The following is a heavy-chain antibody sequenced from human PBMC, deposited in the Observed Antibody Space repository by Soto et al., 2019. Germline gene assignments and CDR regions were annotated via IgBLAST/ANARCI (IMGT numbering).Heavy chain of an antibody. CDR1: GGSFSGYY. CDR2: INHSGST. Sequence: PSETLSLTCAVYGGSFSGYYWSWIRQPPGKGLEWIGEINHSGSTNYNPSLKSRVTISVDTSKNQFSLKLSSVTAADTAVYYCARVLRFLEWFLNLFDPCGQGTLVPVSS. J-gene: IGHJ5*02. CDR3: ARVLRFLEWFLNLFDP. D-gene: IGHD3-3*01. V-gene: IGHV4-34*01.